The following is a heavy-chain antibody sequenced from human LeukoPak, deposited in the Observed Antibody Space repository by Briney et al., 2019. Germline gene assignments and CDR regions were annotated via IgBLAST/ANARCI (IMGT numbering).Heavy chain of an antibody. D-gene: IGHD6-6*01. V-gene: IGHV4-30-4*01. J-gene: IGHJ5*02. CDR2: IYYSGST. Sequence: SETLSLTCTASGGSISSGDYYWSWIRQPPGKGLEWIGYIYYSGSTYYNPSLKSRVTISVDTSKNQFSLKLSSVTAADTAVYYCARVALLEYSSTPGWFDPWGQGTLVTVSS. CDR1: GGSISSGDYY. CDR3: ARVALLEYSSTPGWFDP.